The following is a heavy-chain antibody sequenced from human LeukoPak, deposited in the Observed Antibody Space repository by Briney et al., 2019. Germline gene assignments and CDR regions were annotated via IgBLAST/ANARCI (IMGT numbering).Heavy chain of an antibody. V-gene: IGHV4-39*01. CDR1: DDSINGTFYY. CDR3: ARHRDSSSWSMFIDY. J-gene: IGHJ4*02. Sequence: PSETLSLTCTVSDDSINGTFYYWGWIRQPPGKGLEWMGSIYSSGSTYYNPSLKSRVTISVDTSKNQFSLKLSSVTAADTAVYYCARHRDSSSWSMFIDYWGQGTLVTVTS. CDR2: IYSSGST. D-gene: IGHD6-13*01.